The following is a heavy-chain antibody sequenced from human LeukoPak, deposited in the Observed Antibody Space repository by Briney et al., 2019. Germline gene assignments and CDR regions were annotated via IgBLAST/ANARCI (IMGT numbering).Heavy chain of an antibody. CDR1: GYTFTGYY. V-gene: IGHV1-2*02. CDR2: INPNSGGT. J-gene: IGHJ5*02. D-gene: IGHD2-8*01. CDR3: ARDRYCTNGVCYTNWFDR. Sequence: ASVKVSCKASGYTFTGYYMHEVRQAPGQGLEWMGWINPNSGGTNYAQKFQGRVPMTRDTSISPAYMELSRLRSDDTAVYYCARDRYCTNGVCYTNWFDRWGQGTLVTVSS.